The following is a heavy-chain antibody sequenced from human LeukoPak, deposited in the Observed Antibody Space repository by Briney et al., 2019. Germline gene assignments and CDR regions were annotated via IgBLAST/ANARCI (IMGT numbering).Heavy chain of an antibody. CDR3: ARGGVTTFDY. CDR1: GGSISSGGYS. V-gene: IGHV4-30-2*01. J-gene: IGHJ4*03. Sequence: SQTLSLTCAVSGGSISSGGYSWSWIRQPPGKGLEWIGYIYHSGSTYYNPSLKSRVTISVDRSKNQFSLKLSSVTAADTAVYYCARGGVTTFDYWGQGTTVTVSS. D-gene: IGHD4-17*01. CDR2: IYHSGST.